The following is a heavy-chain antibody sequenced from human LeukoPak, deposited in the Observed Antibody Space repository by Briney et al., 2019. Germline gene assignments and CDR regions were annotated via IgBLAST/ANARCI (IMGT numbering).Heavy chain of an antibody. CDR1: GYTFTNYA. Sequence: ASVKVSCKASGYTFTNYALNWVRQAPGQGLEWMGWINPNTGNPTYAQGFTRRFVFSLDTSVSTAYLQISSLKPEDTAVYYCTGDGWGYCANTNCFDYWGQGTLVTVSS. CDR2: INPNTGNP. D-gene: IGHD3-16*01. J-gene: IGHJ4*02. V-gene: IGHV7-4-1*02. CDR3: TGDGWGYCANTNCFDY.